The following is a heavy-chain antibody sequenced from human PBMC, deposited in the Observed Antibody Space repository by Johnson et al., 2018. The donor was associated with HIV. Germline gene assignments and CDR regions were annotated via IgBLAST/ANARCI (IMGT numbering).Heavy chain of an antibody. CDR2: VSYDGSVK. V-gene: IGHV3-30*14. CDR3: ARGGGSLRWDLSFDI. D-gene: IGHD1-26*01. J-gene: IGHJ3*02. Sequence: VQLVESGGGVVQPGRSLRLSCAASGFTFSSYAMHWVRQAPGKGLEWVALVSYDGSVKYYADSVKGRFIISRDNSKNTLYLQMNSLRAGDTAVYYCARGGGSLRWDLSFDIWGQGTMVTVSS. CDR1: GFTFSSYA.